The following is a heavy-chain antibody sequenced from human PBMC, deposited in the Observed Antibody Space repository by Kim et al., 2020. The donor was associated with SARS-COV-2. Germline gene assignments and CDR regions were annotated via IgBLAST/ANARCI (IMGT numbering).Heavy chain of an antibody. D-gene: IGHD6-13*01. CDR1: GGSISSYY. Sequence: SETLSLTCTVSGGSISSYYWSWIRQSPGKGLEWIGYIYYSGSTNYNPSLKSRVTISVDTSKNQFSLKLSSVTAADTAVYYCARVKTPGIAAAGYDYWGQGTLVTVSS. V-gene: IGHV4-59*01. CDR3: ARVKTPGIAAAGYDY. J-gene: IGHJ4*02. CDR2: IYYSGST.